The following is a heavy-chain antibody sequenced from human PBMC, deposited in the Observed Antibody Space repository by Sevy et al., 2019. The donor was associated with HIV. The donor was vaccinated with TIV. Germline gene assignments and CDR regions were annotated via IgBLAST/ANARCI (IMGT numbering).Heavy chain of an antibody. CDR3: AKFAGLYYYYMDV. CDR1: GFTFSSYW. Sequence: GGSLRLSCAASGFTFSSYWMSWVRQAPGKGLEWVANIKQDGSENYYVDSVKGRFTISRDNAKKSLYLQMNSLRVDDTAVYYCAKFAGLYYYYMDVWGKGTTVTVSS. J-gene: IGHJ6*03. V-gene: IGHV3-7*03. D-gene: IGHD3-10*01. CDR2: IKQDGSEN.